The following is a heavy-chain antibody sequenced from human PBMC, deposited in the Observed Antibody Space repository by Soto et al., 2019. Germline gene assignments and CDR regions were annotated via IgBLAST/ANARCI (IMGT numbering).Heavy chain of an antibody. CDR3: XXXXXXXXXXXXXXXY. J-gene: IGHJ4*02. V-gene: IGHV3-11*05. Sequence: QVQLVESGGGLVKPGGSLRLSCAASGFTFSDXXXXXXXXXXXXXXXXXSYISSSSSYTNYADSVKGRFTISRDNXXXXXXXXXXXXXXXXXXXXXXXXXXXXXXXXXXXXXYWGQGTLVTVSS. CDR1: GFTFSDXX. CDR2: ISSSSSYT.